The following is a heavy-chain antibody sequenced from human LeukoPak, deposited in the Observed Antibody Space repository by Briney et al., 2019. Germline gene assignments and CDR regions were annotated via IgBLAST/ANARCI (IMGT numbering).Heavy chain of an antibody. D-gene: IGHD4-17*01. CDR1: GGSISSGSYY. Sequence: PSETLSLTCTVSGGSISSGSYYWSWIRQPAGKGLEWLGRIYTSGSTNYNPSLKSRGTISVDTSKNQFSLKLSSVTAADTAVYYCARAPPGAGDFYWYFDLWGRGTLVTVSS. J-gene: IGHJ2*01. CDR3: ARAPPGAGDFYWYFDL. V-gene: IGHV4-61*02. CDR2: IYTSGST.